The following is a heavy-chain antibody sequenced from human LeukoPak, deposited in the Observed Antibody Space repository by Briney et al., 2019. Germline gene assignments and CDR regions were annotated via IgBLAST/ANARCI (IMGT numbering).Heavy chain of an antibody. J-gene: IGHJ6*03. CDR1: GGSFSGYY. V-gene: IGHV4-34*01. CDR3: ARVLMVYARGNYYYYYYMAV. CDR2: INHSGST. D-gene: IGHD2-8*01. Sequence: SETLSLTCAVYGGSFSGYYWSWIRQPPGKGLEWIGEINHSGSTNYNPSLKSRVTISVDTSKNQFSLKLSSVTAADTAVYYCARVLMVYARGNYYYYYYMAVWGKGTTVTVSS.